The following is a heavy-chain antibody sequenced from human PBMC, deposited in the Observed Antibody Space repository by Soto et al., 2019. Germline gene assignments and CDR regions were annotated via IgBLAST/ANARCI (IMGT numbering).Heavy chain of an antibody. J-gene: IGHJ6*02. Sequence: PSQTLSLTCAISGDSVSSNRAAWNWIRQSPSRGFEWLGRTYYRSKWYNDYAVSVKSRITINPDTSKNQFSLQLNSVTPEDTAVYYCARGRREWLSNYYGMDVWGQGTTVTVSS. D-gene: IGHD6-19*01. CDR1: GDSVSSNRAA. V-gene: IGHV6-1*01. CDR2: TYYRSKWYN. CDR3: ARGRREWLSNYYGMDV.